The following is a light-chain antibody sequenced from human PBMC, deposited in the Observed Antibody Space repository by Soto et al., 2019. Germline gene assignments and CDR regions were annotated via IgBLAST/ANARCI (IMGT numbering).Light chain of an antibody. Sequence: QSVLTQPPSVSGSPGQSITISCTGTSSDVGDYKSVSWYQQHPGKAPKLMIYEVNNRPSGVSSRFSGSKSGNTASLTISGLQAEDEADYYCSSYTSNFRRVFGTGTQLTVL. V-gene: IGLV2-14*01. CDR3: SSYTSNFRRV. CDR2: EVN. J-gene: IGLJ7*01. CDR1: SSDVGDYKS.